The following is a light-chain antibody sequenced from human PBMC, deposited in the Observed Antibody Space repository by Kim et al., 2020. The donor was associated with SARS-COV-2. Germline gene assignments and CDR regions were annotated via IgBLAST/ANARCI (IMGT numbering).Light chain of an antibody. CDR2: GKN. Sequence: AFGQTVSITCQGDSLRSYYASWYQQKPGQAPVLVIYGKNNRPSGIPDRFSGSSSGNTASLTITGAQAEDEADYYCNSRDSSGNHWVFGGGTKLTVL. V-gene: IGLV3-19*01. CDR1: SLRSYY. CDR3: NSRDSSGNHWV. J-gene: IGLJ3*02.